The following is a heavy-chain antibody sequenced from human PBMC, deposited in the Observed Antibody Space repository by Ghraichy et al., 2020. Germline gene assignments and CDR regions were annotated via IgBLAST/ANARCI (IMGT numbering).Heavy chain of an antibody. CDR2: INHSGST. J-gene: IGHJ6*02. CDR3: ARSEYGMDV. CDR1: GGSFSGYY. Sequence: SETLSLTCAVYGGSFSGYYWSWIRQPPGKGLEWIGEINHSGSTNYNPSLKSRVTISVDTSKNQFSLKLSSVTAADTAVYYCARSEYGMDVWGQGTTVTVSS. V-gene: IGHV4-34*01.